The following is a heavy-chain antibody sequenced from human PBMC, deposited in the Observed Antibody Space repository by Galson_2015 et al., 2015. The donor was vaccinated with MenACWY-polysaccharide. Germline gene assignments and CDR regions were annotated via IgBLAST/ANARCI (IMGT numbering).Heavy chain of an antibody. CDR1: GYTFIGYY. D-gene: IGHD3/OR15-3a*01. CDR3: AREQDSRSLDY. Sequence: SVKVSCKASGYTFIGYYMHWVRQAPGQGLEWMGWINPNHGGTDFARKFRGRITMTRDTSISTAYMELNRLTSDDTAVYYCAREQDSRSLDYWGQGTTVTVS. J-gene: IGHJ3*01. V-gene: IGHV1-2*02. CDR2: INPNHGGT.